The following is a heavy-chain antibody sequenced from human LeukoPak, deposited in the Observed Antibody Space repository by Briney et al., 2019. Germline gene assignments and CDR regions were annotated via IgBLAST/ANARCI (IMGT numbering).Heavy chain of an antibody. CDR2: IYYSGST. CDR1: GFTFSGSA. CDR3: ARAYAKNWFDP. Sequence: LRLSCAASGFTFSGSAMRWIRQHPGKGLEWIGYIYYSGSTYYNPSLKSRVTISVDTSKNQFSLKLSSVTAAGTAVYYCARAYAKNWFDPWGQGTLVTVSS. V-gene: IGHV4-31*02. J-gene: IGHJ5*02. D-gene: IGHD4-17*01.